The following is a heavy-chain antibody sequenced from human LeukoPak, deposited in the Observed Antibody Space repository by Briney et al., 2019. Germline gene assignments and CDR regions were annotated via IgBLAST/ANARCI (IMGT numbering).Heavy chain of an antibody. Sequence: GGSLRLSCAASGFTFSSYAMHWVRQAPGKGLEYVSAISSNGGSTYYANSVKGRFTISRDNSKNTLYLQMGSLRAEDMAVYYCARVVNEKINSGYYSDYWGQGTLVTVSS. CDR1: GFTFSSYA. D-gene: IGHD3-22*01. CDR2: ISSNGGST. V-gene: IGHV3-64*01. CDR3: ARVVNEKINSGYYSDY. J-gene: IGHJ4*02.